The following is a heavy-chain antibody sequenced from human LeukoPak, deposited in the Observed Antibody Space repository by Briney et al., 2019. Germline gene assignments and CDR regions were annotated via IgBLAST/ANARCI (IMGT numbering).Heavy chain of an antibody. CDR2: IYTSGST. CDR3: ARDSDTAMVTGFDY. Sequence: PSETLSLTCTVSGCSISSYYRSWIRQPAGKGLEWIGRIYTSGSTNYNPCLKSRVTMSVDSSKHQFSLKLSSVTAADTAVYYCARDSDTAMVTGFDYWGQGNLVTGSS. CDR1: GCSISSYY. D-gene: IGHD5-18*01. J-gene: IGHJ4*02. V-gene: IGHV4-4*07.